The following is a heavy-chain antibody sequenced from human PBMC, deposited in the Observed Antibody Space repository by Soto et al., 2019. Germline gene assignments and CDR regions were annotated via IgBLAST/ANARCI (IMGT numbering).Heavy chain of an antibody. V-gene: IGHV1-3*01. CDR3: ARDCCSSPSGYWPKF. Sequence: ASVKVSCKASGYTFTSYAMHWVRQAPGQRLEWMGWINAGNGNTKYSQKFQGRVTITRDTSASTAYMELSSLRSEDTAVCYCARDCCSSPSGYWPKFWGKGTTVTVSS. D-gene: IGHD2-2*01. J-gene: IGHJ6*04. CDR1: GYTFTSYA. CDR2: INAGNGNT.